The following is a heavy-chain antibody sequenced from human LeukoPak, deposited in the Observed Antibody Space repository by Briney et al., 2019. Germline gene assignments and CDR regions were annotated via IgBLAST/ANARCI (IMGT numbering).Heavy chain of an antibody. CDR2: IIPIFGTA. CDR1: GGTFSSYA. J-gene: IGHJ6*02. CDR3: ASSPGYYYYGMDV. Sequence: SVKVSCKASGGTFSSYAISWVRQAPGQGLEWMGGIIPIFGTANYARKFQGRVTITADESTSTAYMELSSLRSEDTAVYYCASSPGYYYYGMDVWGQGTTVTVSS. V-gene: IGHV1-69*13.